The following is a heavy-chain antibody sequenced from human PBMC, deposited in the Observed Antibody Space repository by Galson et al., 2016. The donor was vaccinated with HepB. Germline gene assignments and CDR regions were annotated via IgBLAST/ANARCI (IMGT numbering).Heavy chain of an antibody. CDR3: AREFSHDNPAWGLYGMDV. D-gene: IGHD3-16*01. V-gene: IGHV4-61*01. J-gene: IGHJ6*02. Sequence: SETLSLTCNVSGGSVSGPYYYWSWIRQPPGQGLEYIGHIFYNGRTTYNPSLKSRVTISLDTSKNQFSLKLNSVTAADTALYYCAREFSHDNPAWGLYGMDVWGRGTTVTVSS. CDR2: IFYNGRT. CDR1: GGSVSGPYYY.